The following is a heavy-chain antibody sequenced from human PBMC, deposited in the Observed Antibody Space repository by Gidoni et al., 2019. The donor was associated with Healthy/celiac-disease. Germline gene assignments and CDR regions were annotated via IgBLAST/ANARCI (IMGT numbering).Heavy chain of an antibody. CDR3: ARDLYDFWSGYYTSNWFDP. CDR1: GFTFSSYS. J-gene: IGHJ5*02. Sequence: EVQLVESGGGLVKPGGSLRLSCAASGFTFSSYSMNWVRQAPGKGLEWVSSISSSSSYIYYADSVKGRFTISRDNAKNSLYLQMNSLRAEDTAVYYCARDLYDFWSGYYTSNWFDPWGQGTLVTVSS. D-gene: IGHD3-3*01. V-gene: IGHV3-21*01. CDR2: ISSSSSYI.